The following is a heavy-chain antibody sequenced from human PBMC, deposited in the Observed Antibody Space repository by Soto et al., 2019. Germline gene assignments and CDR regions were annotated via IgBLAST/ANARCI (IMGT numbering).Heavy chain of an antibody. V-gene: IGHV4-34*01. J-gene: IGHJ4*02. D-gene: IGHD1-26*01. CDR2: IHHSGST. CDR3: AKEPKW. Sequence: QVQLQQWCTVLLKPLEILSLNCAVYGGSFSGYNWSWIRQFPGKGLEWIGQIHHSGSTNYNLSLKSRVTISVDTTKNHFSLKMNSVTDADTAVYYCAKEPKWWGQGPLVPVSS. CDR1: GGSFSGYN.